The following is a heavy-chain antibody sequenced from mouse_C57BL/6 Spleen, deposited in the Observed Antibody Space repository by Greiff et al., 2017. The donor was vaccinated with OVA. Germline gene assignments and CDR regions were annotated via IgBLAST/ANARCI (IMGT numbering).Heavy chain of an antibody. D-gene: IGHD1-1*01. V-gene: IGHV10-1*01. CDR3: VRDYGSSVFDY. CDR1: GFSFNTYA. CDR2: IRSKSNNYAT. Sequence: EVMLVESGGGLVQPKGSLKLSCAASGFSFNTYAMNWVRQAPGKGLEWVARIRSKSNNYATYYADSVKDRFTISRDDSESMLYLQMNNLKTEDTAMYYCVRDYGSSVFDYWGQGTTLTVSS. J-gene: IGHJ2*01.